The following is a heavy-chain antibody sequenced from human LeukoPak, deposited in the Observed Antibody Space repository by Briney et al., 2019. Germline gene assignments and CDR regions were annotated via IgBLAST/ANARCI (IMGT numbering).Heavy chain of an antibody. CDR1: GFTFSSYG. J-gene: IGHJ4*02. D-gene: IGHD2-21*02. V-gene: IGHV3-33*01. CDR2: IWYDGSNK. Sequence: GRSLRLSCAASGFTFSSYGMHWVRQAPGKGLEWVAVIWYDGSNKYYADSVKGRFTISRDNSKNPLYLQMNSLRAEDTAVYYCARGEGQHIVVVTAAADFDYWGQGTLVTVSS. CDR3: ARGEGQHIVVVTAAADFDY.